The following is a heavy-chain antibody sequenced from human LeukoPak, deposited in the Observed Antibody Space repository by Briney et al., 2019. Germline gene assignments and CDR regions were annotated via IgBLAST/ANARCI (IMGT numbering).Heavy chain of an antibody. CDR2: INSITGGT. CDR3: ASWGRAADDHDY. V-gene: IGHV1-2*06. Sequence: ASVKVSCKASGYTFTGYYMYWVRQAPGQGLEWMGQINSITGGTNYAQKFQGRVTMTRNTSISTAYMELSRLRSDDTAVYYCASWGRAADDHDYWGQGTLVTVSS. D-gene: IGHD6-13*01. CDR1: GYTFTGYY. J-gene: IGHJ4*02.